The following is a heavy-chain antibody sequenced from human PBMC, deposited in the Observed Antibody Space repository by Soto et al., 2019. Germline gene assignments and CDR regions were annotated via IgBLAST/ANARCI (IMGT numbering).Heavy chain of an antibody. CDR1: GFTFSDSA. D-gene: IGHD4-17*01. V-gene: IGHV3-73*01. CDR3: TRQSTVVTDAFDI. Sequence: GGSLRLSCAASGFTFSDSAMHWVRQASGKGLEWVGRIRSKANSYATAYAASVKGRFTISRDDSKNTAYLQMNSLKTEDTAVYYCTRQSTVVTDAFDIWGQGTMVTVSS. J-gene: IGHJ3*02. CDR2: IRSKANSYAT.